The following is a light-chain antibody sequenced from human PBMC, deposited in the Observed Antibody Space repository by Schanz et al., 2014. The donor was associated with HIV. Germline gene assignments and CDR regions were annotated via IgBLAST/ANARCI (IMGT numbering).Light chain of an antibody. V-gene: IGLV2-8*01. Sequence: QSVLTQPPSASGSPGQSVTISCTGTSSDVGGHKYVSWYQQHPGQAPKLIIYEVSKRPSGVPARFSGSKSDNTASLTVSGLQADDEADYYCGSYGGGDNMVFGGGTKLTVL. CDR2: EVS. CDR3: GSYGGGDNMV. J-gene: IGLJ3*02. CDR1: SSDVGGHKY.